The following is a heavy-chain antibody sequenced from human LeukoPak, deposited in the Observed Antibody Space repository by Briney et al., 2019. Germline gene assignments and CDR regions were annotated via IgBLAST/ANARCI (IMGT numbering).Heavy chain of an antibody. CDR2: ISGSGGST. V-gene: IGHV3-23*01. CDR3: AKDLWQQLVFLGTDFDC. CDR1: GFTFSSYA. D-gene: IGHD6-13*01. J-gene: IGHJ4*02. Sequence: PGGSLRLSCAASGFTFSSYAMSWVRQAPGKGLEWVSAISGSGGSTYYADSVKGRFTISRDNSKNTPYLQMNSLRAEDTAVYYCAKDLWQQLVFLGTDFDCWGQGTLVTVSS.